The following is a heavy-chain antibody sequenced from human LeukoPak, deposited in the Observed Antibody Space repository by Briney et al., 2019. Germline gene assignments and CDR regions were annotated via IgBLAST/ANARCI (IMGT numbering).Heavy chain of an antibody. CDR3: ARGEGGCSSTSCPQGY. J-gene: IGHJ4*02. Sequence: AGGSLRLSCAASGSTFDDYGMSWVRQVPGKGLEWVSGIKWNGGSTGYADSVKGRFTISRDNAKNSLYLQMNSLRAEDTAVYYCARGEGGCSSTSCPQGYWGQGTLVTVSS. CDR1: GSTFDDYG. V-gene: IGHV3-20*04. D-gene: IGHD2-2*01. CDR2: IKWNGGST.